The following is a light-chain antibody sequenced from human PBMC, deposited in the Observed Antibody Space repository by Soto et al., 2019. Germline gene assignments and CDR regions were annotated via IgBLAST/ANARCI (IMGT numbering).Light chain of an antibody. CDR2: DNN. J-gene: IGLJ3*02. CDR3: AAWDGSLNGWV. Sequence: QSVLTQPPSASGTPGQRVTTSCSGSSSNIGSDNVNWYQQLPLTAPKLLIYDNNKRPSGVPDRFSGSKSGTSASLAISGLQSEDEADYYCAAWDGSLNGWVFGGGTQLTVL. CDR1: SSNIGSDN. V-gene: IGLV1-44*01.